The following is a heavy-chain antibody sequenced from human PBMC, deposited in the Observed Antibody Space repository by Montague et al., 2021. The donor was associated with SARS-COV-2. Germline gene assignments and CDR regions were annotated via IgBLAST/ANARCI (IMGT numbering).Heavy chain of an antibody. CDR2: INHSGST. D-gene: IGHD2-15*01. CDR3: ARASGCSGGSCYTDWDPHYYYGMDV. J-gene: IGHJ6*02. Sequence: SETLSLTCAVYGGSFSGYYWSWIRQPPGKGPEWIGEINHSGSTNYNPSLKSRVTISVDTSKNQFSLKLSSVTAADTAVYYCARASGCSGGSCYTDWDPHYYYGMDVWGQGTTVTVSS. V-gene: IGHV4-34*01. CDR1: GGSFSGYY.